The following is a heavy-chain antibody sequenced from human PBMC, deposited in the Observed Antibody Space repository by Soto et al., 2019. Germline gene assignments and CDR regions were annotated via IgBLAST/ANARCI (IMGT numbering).Heavy chain of an antibody. V-gene: IGHV4-4*02. D-gene: IGHD1-7*01. Sequence: PXETLSLTVAVSGGSFTSNNWWTCVRQPPGQGLEWIGEIYRTGSTNYNPSLKSRVTISLDKSENQFSLKVTSLTAADTAVYYCASRDPGTSVDYWGQGTLVTVSS. CDR1: GGSFTSNNW. CDR2: IYRTGST. CDR3: ASRDPGTSVDY. J-gene: IGHJ4*02.